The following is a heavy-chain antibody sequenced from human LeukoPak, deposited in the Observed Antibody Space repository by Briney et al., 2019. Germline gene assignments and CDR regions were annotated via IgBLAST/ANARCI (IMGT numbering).Heavy chain of an antibody. J-gene: IGHJ4*02. D-gene: IGHD3-9*01. CDR1: GFTFSSYT. Sequence: PGGSLRLSCAASGFTFSSYTINWVRQAPGKGLEWVSSISSSSSFIYYADSVKGRFTISRDNAKISLYLQMNSLSAEDTAVYYCARGHYDILTASLNQFDYWGQGTLVTVSS. CDR3: ARGHYDILTASLNQFDY. CDR2: ISSSSSFI. V-gene: IGHV3-21*01.